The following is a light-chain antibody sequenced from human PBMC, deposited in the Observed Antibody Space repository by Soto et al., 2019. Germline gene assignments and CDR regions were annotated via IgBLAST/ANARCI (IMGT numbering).Light chain of an antibody. CDR2: EVT. J-gene: IGLJ3*02. CDR1: SSDVGAYNY. V-gene: IGLV2-8*01. Sequence: QSALTQPPSASGSPGQSVTISCTGTSSDVGAYNYVSWYQQHAGKAPKLVIYEVTKRPSGVPDRFSGSKSANTASLTVSGLQAEDEADYYYSSFASSITWVFGGGTKLTVL. CDR3: SSFASSITWV.